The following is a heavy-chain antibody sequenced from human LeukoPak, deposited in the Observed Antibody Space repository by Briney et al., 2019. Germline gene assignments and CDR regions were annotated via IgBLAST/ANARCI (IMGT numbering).Heavy chain of an antibody. D-gene: IGHD4-17*01. CDR3: ATQAYGDYVWFGP. V-gene: IGHV1-8*01. CDR1: GYTFTSYD. Sequence: ASVKVSCKASGYTFTSYDINWVRQATGQGLEWMGWMNPNSGNTGYAQKFQGRITMTRNTAISTAYMELSSLRSEDTAVYYCATQAYGDYVWFGPWGQGTLVTVSS. CDR2: MNPNSGNT. J-gene: IGHJ5*02.